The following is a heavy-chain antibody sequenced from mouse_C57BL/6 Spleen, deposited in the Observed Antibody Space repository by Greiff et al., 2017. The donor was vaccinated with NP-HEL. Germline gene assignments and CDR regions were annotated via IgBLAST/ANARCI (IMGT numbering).Heavy chain of an antibody. V-gene: IGHV1-22*01. Sequence: EVKLQESGPELVKPGASVKMSCKASGYTFTDYNMHWVKQSHGKSLEWIGYINPNNGGTSYNQKFKGKATLTVNKSSSTAYMELRSLTSEDSAVYYCARLLRHYYAMDYWGQGTSVTVSS. CDR2: INPNNGGT. CDR3: ARLLRHYYAMDY. CDR1: GYTFTDYN. D-gene: IGHD1-2*01. J-gene: IGHJ4*01.